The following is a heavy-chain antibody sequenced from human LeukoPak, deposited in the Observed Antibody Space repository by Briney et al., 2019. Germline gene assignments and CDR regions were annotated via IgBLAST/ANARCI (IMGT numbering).Heavy chain of an antibody. CDR1: GFTFSNYE. J-gene: IGHJ4*02. V-gene: IGHV3-48*03. Sequence: GGSLRLSCAASGFTFSNYEMNWVRQAPGKGLEWVSYISRSSGSSIYYAGSVKGRFTISRDNAKNSLYLQMNSLRAEDTAVYYCVRDSSGWYYFDYWGQGILVTVSS. CDR3: VRDSSGWYYFDY. D-gene: IGHD6-19*01. CDR2: ISRSSGSSI.